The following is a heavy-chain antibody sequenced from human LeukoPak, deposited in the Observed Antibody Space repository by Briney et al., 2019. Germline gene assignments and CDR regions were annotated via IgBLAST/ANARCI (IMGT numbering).Heavy chain of an antibody. CDR3: ARGGPRYYYYRDV. CDR1: GGSISSGSYY. CDR2: IYTSGST. D-gene: IGHD3-16*01. V-gene: IGHV4-61*02. J-gene: IGHJ6*03. Sequence: PSETLSLTCTVSGGSISSGSYYWSWIRQPAGKGLEWIGRIYTSGSTNYNPSLKSRVTISVDTSKNQSSLKLSSVTAADTAVYYCARGGPRYYYYRDVGGKGTTVTVSS.